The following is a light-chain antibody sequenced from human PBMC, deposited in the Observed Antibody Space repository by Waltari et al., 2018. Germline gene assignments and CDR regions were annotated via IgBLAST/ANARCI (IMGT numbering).Light chain of an antibody. CDR3: QQNYFTPLT. J-gene: IGKJ4*01. V-gene: IGKV1-39*01. CDR1: ESISDY. Sequence: DIQMTQSPSSLSASVGDRVTITCRASESISDYLNWYQQKAGKAPSVLISGASSLHSGVPSRFSGSGSGTDFTLTISSLQPEDFATYYCQQNYFTPLTFGGGTKIEIK. CDR2: GAS.